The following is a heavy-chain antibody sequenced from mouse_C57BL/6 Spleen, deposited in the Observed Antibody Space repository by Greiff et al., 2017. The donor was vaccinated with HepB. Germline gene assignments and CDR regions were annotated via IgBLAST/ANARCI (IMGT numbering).Heavy chain of an antibody. Sequence: QVQLQQPGAELVRPGSSVKLSCKASGYTFTSYWMHWVKQRPIQGLEWIGNIDPSDSETHYNQKFKDKATLTVDKSSSTAYMQLSSLTSEDSAVYYCAYGSYYAMDYWGQGTSVTVSS. CDR1: GYTFTSYW. CDR3: AYGSYYAMDY. J-gene: IGHJ4*01. CDR2: IDPSDSET. V-gene: IGHV1-52*01. D-gene: IGHD1-1*02.